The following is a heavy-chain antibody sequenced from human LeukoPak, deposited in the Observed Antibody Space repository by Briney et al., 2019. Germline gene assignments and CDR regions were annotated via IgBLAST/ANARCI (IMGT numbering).Heavy chain of an antibody. V-gene: IGHV3-9*01. CDR1: GFTFDDYA. D-gene: IGHD3-3*01. CDR2: ISWNSGSI. Sequence: PGGSLRLSCAASGFTFDDYAMPWVRQAPGKGLEWVSGISWNSGSIGYADSVKGRFTISRDNAKNSLYLQMNSLRAEDTALYYCAKDTAYDFLSEFDYWGQGTLVTVSS. CDR3: AKDTAYDFLSEFDY. J-gene: IGHJ4*02.